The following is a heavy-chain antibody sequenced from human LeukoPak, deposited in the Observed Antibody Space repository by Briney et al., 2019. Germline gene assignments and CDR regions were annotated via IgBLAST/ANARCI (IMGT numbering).Heavy chain of an antibody. D-gene: IGHD7-27*01. CDR1: GYAFTDYY. Sequence: GATVKISCKVSGYAFTDYYMHWVQQAPGKGLEWMGLVDPDDGETIYAEKFQGRGAITADTSTDTAYMELSSLRSEDTALYYCATVLGIDYYFDYWGQGSLVTVSS. CDR3: ATVLGIDYYFDY. J-gene: IGHJ4*02. V-gene: IGHV1-69-2*01. CDR2: VDPDDGET.